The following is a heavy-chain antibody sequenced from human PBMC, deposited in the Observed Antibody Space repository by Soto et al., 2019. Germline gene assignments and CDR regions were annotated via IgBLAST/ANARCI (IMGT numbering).Heavy chain of an antibody. CDR1: GGSISPYY. D-gene: IGHD2-15*01. V-gene: IGHV4-59*01. Sequence: QVQLQESGPGLVKTSETLSLTCTVSGGSISPYYWSWIRQSPGKGLEWIGYIFYRGSTNYSPSLKNRVTISVDMSKNQFSLTLSSVTAADTAVYSCARAVSDMAPSDIWGQGTMVTVSS. CDR2: IFYRGST. J-gene: IGHJ3*02. CDR3: ARAVSDMAPSDI.